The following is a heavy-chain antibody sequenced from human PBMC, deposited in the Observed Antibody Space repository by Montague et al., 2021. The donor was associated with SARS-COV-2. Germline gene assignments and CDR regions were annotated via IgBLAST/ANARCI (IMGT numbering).Heavy chain of an antibody. Sequence: TLSLTCTVSGGSISSGGYYWSWIRQPPGKGLEWIGYIYYSGSTYYNPSLKSRVTISVDTSKNQFSLKLSSVTAADTAVYYCARALTIFGVVITNFDYWGQGTMVTVSS. CDR2: IYYSGST. J-gene: IGHJ4*02. CDR3: ARALTIFGVVITNFDY. D-gene: IGHD3-3*01. CDR1: GGSISSGGYY. V-gene: IGHV4-31*03.